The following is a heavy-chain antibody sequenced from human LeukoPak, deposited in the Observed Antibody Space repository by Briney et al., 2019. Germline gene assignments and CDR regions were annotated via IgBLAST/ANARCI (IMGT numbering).Heavy chain of an antibody. Sequence: GRSLSLSCTTSGFTFSDYAVSWVRQAPGKGLEWIGFIRNKANGGTTEYAASVKGRFTISRDDSKTIAHLQMSSLKTEDTAVYYCSRFYSSGWASGAFAIWPQETIVTVSS. J-gene: IGHJ3*02. CDR3: SRFYSSGWASGAFAI. CDR2: IRNKANGGTT. D-gene: IGHD3-22*01. CDR1: GFTFSDYA. V-gene: IGHV3-49*04.